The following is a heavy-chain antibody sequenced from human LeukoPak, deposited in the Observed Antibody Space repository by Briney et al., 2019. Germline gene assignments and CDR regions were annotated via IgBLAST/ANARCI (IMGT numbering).Heavy chain of an antibody. V-gene: IGHV4-59*12. CDR2: IYYGGST. J-gene: IGHJ3*02. CDR1: GVSISSYY. CDR3: ARGGDAFDI. Sequence: SETLSLTCTVSGVSISSYYWSWIRQPPGKGREWIGYIYYGGSTNYNPSLKSRVTISVDASENQFSLKLSSVTAADSAVYYCARGGDAFDIWGQGTMVTVSS.